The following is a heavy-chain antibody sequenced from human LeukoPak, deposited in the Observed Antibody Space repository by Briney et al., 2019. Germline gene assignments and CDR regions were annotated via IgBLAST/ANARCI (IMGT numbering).Heavy chain of an antibody. CDR2: IKQDGSEK. Sequence: GGSLRLSCAASGFTFSSYWMSWVRQAPGKGLEWVANIKQDGSEKYYVDSVKGRFTISRDNAKNSLYPQMNSLRAEDTAVYYCARDWHCSSTSCYDGRFDYWGQGTLVTVSS. CDR3: ARDWHCSSTSCYDGRFDY. D-gene: IGHD2-2*01. V-gene: IGHV3-7*01. CDR1: GFTFSSYW. J-gene: IGHJ4*02.